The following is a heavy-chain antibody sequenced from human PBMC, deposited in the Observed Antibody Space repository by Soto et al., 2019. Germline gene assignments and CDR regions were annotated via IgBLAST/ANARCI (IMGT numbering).Heavy chain of an antibody. CDR2: IYHSGST. J-gene: IGHJ4*02. CDR1: GGSISTNW. Sequence: QVQLQESGPGLMKPSGTLSLTCAVSGGSISTNWWSWVRQPPGKGLEWIGEIYHSGSTNYNPSLKNRVTMSEDKSQNHLSLNLTSVTAADTAVYYCARHIAVSGTRGFDFWGQGTLVTVSS. V-gene: IGHV4-4*02. CDR3: ARHIAVSGTRGFDF. D-gene: IGHD6-19*01.